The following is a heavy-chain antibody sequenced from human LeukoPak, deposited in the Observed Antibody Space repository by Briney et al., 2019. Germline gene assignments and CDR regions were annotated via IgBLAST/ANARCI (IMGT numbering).Heavy chain of an antibody. CDR3: ARGYYDILTGYYTDYYYYGMDV. Sequence: KPSETLSLTCTVSGGSISSSSYYWGWIRQPPGKGLEWIGSIYYSGSTYYNPSLKSRVTISVDTSKNQFSLKLSSVTAADTAVYYCARGYYDILTGYYTDYYYYGMDVWGQGTTVTVSS. CDR2: IYYSGST. J-gene: IGHJ6*02. CDR1: GGSISSSSYY. V-gene: IGHV4-39*07. D-gene: IGHD3-9*01.